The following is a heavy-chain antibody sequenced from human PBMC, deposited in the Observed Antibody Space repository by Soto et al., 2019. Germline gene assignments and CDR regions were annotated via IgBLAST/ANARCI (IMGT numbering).Heavy chain of an antibody. Sequence: ASVKVSCKASGYTFTSYGISWVRQAPGQGLEWMGWISAYNGNTNYAQKLQGRATMTTDTSTSTAYMELRSLRSDDTAVYYCARKFDCGGDCYNPNDYWGQGTLVTVSS. CDR3: ARKFDCGGDCYNPNDY. CDR2: ISAYNGNT. V-gene: IGHV1-18*04. CDR1: GYTFTSYG. J-gene: IGHJ4*02. D-gene: IGHD2-21*02.